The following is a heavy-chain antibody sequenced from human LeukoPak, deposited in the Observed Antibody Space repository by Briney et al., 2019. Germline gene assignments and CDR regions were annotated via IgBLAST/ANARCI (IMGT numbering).Heavy chain of an antibody. CDR1: GFTFSNYG. V-gene: IGHV3-30*02. Sequence: QTGGSLRLSCAASGFTFSNYGMHWVRQAPGKGLEWMAFIRYDGSNKYYADSVKGRFTVSRDNSKNTLYLQINSLRAEDTAVYYCARQTGSGLFILPGGQGTLVTVSS. CDR3: ARQTGSGLFILP. CDR2: IRYDGSNK. J-gene: IGHJ4*02. D-gene: IGHD3/OR15-3a*01.